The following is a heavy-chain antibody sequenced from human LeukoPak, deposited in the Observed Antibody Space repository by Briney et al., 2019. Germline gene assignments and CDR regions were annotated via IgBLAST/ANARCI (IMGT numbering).Heavy chain of an antibody. Sequence: PGGSLRLSCAASGFTFSSYSMNWVRQAPGKGLEWVSSISSSSSYIYYADSVKGRFTISRDNAKNSLYLQTISLRAEDTAVYYCARVRREYYYGMDVWGQGTTVTVSS. CDR3: ARVRREYYYGMDV. CDR2: ISSSSSYI. CDR1: GFTFSSYS. V-gene: IGHV3-21*04. J-gene: IGHJ6*02.